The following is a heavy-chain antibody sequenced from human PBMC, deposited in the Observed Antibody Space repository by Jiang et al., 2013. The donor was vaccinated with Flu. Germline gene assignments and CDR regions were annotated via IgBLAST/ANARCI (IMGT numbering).Heavy chain of an antibody. CDR2: IYPDDSDT. Sequence: GAEVKKPGQSLKISCKGSGFNFTNSWIGWVRQMPGKGLEWMGIIYPDDSDTRYSPSFQGQVTISADKSISTAYLQWSRLKGSDTAFYYCARRRAVGGVIIMADSWGQGTLVTVSS. CDR1: GFNFTNSW. J-gene: IGHJ4*02. CDR3: ARRRAVGGVIIMADS. V-gene: IGHV5-51*01. D-gene: IGHD3-16*02.